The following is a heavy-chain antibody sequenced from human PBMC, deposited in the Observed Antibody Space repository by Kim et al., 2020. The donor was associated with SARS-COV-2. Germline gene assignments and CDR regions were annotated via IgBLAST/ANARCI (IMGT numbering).Heavy chain of an antibody. CDR2: YS. J-gene: IGHJ4*02. CDR3: ARMGAP. Sequence: YSDYADSVKGQFTISKDDAQNSLYLQMNGLSADDTAVYYCARMGAPWGQGTLVTVSS. V-gene: IGHV3-11*06. D-gene: IGHD3-16*01.